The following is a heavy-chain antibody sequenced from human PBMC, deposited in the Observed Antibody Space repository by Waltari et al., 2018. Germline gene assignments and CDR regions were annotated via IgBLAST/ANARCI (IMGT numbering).Heavy chain of an antibody. J-gene: IGHJ5*02. V-gene: IGHV1-69*12. Sequence: VQPVQSGAEVEKPASSVTVSCEASGGTLSSYAISWVRQDPGQGLEWMGGIIPIFGTANYAQKFQGRVTITADESTSTAYMELSSLRSEDTAVYYCARAESITMIQNWFDPWGQGTLVTVSS. CDR1: GGTLSSYA. D-gene: IGHD3-22*01. CDR2: IIPIFGTA. CDR3: ARAESITMIQNWFDP.